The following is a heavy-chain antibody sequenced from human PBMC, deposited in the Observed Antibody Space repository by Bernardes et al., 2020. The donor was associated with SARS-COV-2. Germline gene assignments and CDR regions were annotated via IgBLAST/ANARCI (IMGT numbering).Heavy chain of an antibody. CDR2: ISWNSGSI. J-gene: IGHJ4*02. D-gene: IGHD3-10*01. Sequence: GGSLRLSCAASGFTFDDYAMHWVRQAPGKGLEWVSGISWNSGSIGYADSVKGRFTISRDNAKNSLYLQMNSLRAEDTALYHCARLYGSGSYDPSLPDYWGQGTLVTVSS. CDR1: GFTFDDYA. CDR3: ARLYGSGSYDPSLPDY. V-gene: IGHV3-9*01.